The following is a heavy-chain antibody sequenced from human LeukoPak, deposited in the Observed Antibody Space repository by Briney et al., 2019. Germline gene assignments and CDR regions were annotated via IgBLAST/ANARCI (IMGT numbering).Heavy chain of an antibody. CDR1: GGSFSGYY. J-gene: IGHJ6*03. CDR3: ARGPDGSSGLVYYYYYLDV. V-gene: IGHV4-34*01. Sequence: PSETLSLTCAVYGGSFSGYYWSWIRQPPGKGLEWIGEINHSGSTNYNPSLKSRVTISVDTSKNQFSLKLSSVTAADTAVYYCARGPDGSSGLVYYYYYLDVGGKRTTVTVSS. CDR2: INHSGST. D-gene: IGHD6-6*01.